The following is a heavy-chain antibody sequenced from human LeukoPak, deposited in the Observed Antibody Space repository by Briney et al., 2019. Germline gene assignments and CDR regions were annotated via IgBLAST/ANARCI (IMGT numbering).Heavy chain of an antibody. J-gene: IGHJ4*02. Sequence: PGGSLRLSCAASGFTFSSYAMSWVRQAPGKGLEWVSGLGGSGGSINYADSVKGRFTISRDNSKNTLYLQMNSLRGEDTAVYWCAKGVDGYRSRDSCYAYDCWGQGTLVTVSS. CDR1: GFTFSSYA. D-gene: IGHD2-2*01. CDR3: AKGVDGYRSRDSCYAYDC. CDR2: LGGSGGSI. V-gene: IGHV3-23*01.